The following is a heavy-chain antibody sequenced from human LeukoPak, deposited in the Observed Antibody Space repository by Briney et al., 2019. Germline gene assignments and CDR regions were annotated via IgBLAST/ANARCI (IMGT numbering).Heavy chain of an antibody. CDR2: ISSSSSTI. CDR3: ARDRVDILYYFDY. D-gene: IGHD5-12*01. J-gene: IGHJ4*02. Sequence: GGSLRLSCAASGFTFSSYSMNWVRQAPGKGLEWVSYISSSSSTIYYADSVRGRFTISRDNARKSVYLQMNSLRAEDTAVYYCARDRVDILYYFDYWGQGTLVTVSS. V-gene: IGHV3-48*04. CDR1: GFTFSSYS.